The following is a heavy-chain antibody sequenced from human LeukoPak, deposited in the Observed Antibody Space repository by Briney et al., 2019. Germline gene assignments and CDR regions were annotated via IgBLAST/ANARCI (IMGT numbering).Heavy chain of an antibody. CDR1: GGSFSGYY. D-gene: IGHD5-18*01. V-gene: IGHV4-34*01. J-gene: IGHJ6*02. Sequence: PSETLSLTCAVYGGSFSGYYWSWIRQPPGKGLEWIGEINHSGSTYYNPSLKSRVTISVDTSKNQFSLKLSSVTAADTAVYYCARQGYGYFHYYYGMDVWGQGTTVTVSS. CDR3: ARQGYGYFHYYYGMDV. CDR2: INHSGST.